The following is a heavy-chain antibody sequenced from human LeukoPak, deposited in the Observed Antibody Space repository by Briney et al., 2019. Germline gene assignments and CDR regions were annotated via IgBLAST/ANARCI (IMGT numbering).Heavy chain of an antibody. D-gene: IGHD3-10*01. V-gene: IGHV4-4*07. CDR1: GGSISSYY. CDR2: IYTSGST. Sequence: SGTLSLTCTVSGGSISSYYWSWIRQPAGKGLEWIGRIYTSGSTNYNPSLKSRVTMSVDTSKNQFSLKLSSVTAADTAVYYCARGSYYYGSGSYKFDYWGQGTLVTVSS. CDR3: ARGSYYYGSGSYKFDY. J-gene: IGHJ4*02.